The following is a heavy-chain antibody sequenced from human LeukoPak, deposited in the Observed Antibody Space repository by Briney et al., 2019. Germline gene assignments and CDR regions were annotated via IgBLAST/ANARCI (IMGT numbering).Heavy chain of an antibody. D-gene: IGHD5-18*01. CDR2: IYYSGST. V-gene: IGHV4-39*07. Sequence: SETLSLTCTVSGGSISSSTYFWGWIRQPPGKGLEWIGTIYYSGSTYYNPSLKSRVTISVDTSKNQFSLKLSSVTAADTAVYYCARARYSYGLFDPWGQGTLVTVSS. J-gene: IGHJ5*02. CDR3: ARARYSYGLFDP. CDR1: GGSISSSTYF.